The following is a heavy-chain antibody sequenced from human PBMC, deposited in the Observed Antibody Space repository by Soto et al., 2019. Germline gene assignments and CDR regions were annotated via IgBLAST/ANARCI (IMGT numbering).Heavy chain of an antibody. D-gene: IGHD5-18*01. CDR1: DYTFSSYG. CDR2: INSYNYKT. Sequence: QVQLVQPGAEVKKPGASVKVSCKASDYTFSSYGISWVRQAPGQGLEWMGWINSYNYKTNFAQKFQGRVTMTTDTPTSTAYMELRSLTSDDTAVYYCARRQGYNYGYYFDDWGQGTLVTVSS. J-gene: IGHJ4*02. V-gene: IGHV1-18*01. CDR3: ARRQGYNYGYYFDD.